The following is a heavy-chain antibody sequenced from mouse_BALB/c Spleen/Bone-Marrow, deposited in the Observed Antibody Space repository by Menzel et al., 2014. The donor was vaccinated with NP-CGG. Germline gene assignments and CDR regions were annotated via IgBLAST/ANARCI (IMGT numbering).Heavy chain of an antibody. Sequence: QVQLKQSGPELVKPGASVKMSCKASGYTFTDYILNWVKQRTGQGLEWIGEIYPGSGSIYYNEKFMGKATLTADKSSNTAYMQFSSLTSEDSAVYFFARSTNWDPYYAMDYWGQGTSVTVSS. V-gene: IGHV1-77*01. J-gene: IGHJ4*01. D-gene: IGHD4-1*01. CDR1: GYTFTDYI. CDR2: IYPGSGSI. CDR3: ARSTNWDPYYAMDY.